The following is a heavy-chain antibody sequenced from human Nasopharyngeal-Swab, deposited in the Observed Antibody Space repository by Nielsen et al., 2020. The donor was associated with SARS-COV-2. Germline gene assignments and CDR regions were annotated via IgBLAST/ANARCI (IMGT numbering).Heavy chain of an antibody. Sequence: GSLRLSCAASGFTFSDYYMSWIRQAPGKGLEWVSYISSSSSYTNYADSVKGRFTISRDNAKNSLYLQMNSLRAEDTAVYYCARTRNWGDYYYYMDVWGKGTTVTVSS. J-gene: IGHJ6*03. CDR1: GFTFSDYY. CDR3: ARTRNWGDYYYYMDV. D-gene: IGHD7-27*01. V-gene: IGHV3-11*06. CDR2: ISSSSSYT.